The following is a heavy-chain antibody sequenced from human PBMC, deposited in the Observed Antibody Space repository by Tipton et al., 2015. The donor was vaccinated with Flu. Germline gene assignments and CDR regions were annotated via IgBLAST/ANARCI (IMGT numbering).Heavy chain of an antibody. D-gene: IGHD1-26*01. Sequence: QLVQSGAEVKKPGASVKVSCKVSGYTLTEVSMHWVRQAPGKGPEWMGGFDPEDGEIIYAQKFQGRVTMTEDTSTDTAYMELSSLGSEDAAVFYCATGARGTSAALDYWGQGTLVTVSA. J-gene: IGHJ4*02. CDR1: GYTLTEVS. V-gene: IGHV1-24*01. CDR2: FDPEDGEI. CDR3: ATGARGTSAALDY.